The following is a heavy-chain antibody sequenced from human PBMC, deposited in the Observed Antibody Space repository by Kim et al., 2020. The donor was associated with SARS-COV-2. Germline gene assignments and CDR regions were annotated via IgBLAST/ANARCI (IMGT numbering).Heavy chain of an antibody. J-gene: IGHJ4*02. Sequence: YYADAVKGRITISRDNSKNTLDLQMNSLRAEDTAVYYCANAGSGWYVPHYWGQGTLVTVSS. D-gene: IGHD6-13*01. V-gene: IGHV3-30*02. CDR3: ANAGSGWYVPHY.